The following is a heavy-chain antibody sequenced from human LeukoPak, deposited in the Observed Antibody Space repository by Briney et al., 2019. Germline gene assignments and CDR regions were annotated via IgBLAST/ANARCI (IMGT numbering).Heavy chain of an antibody. CDR2: IKQDGSTK. Sequence: GGSLRLSCAASGFTFTNSWMAWVRQAPGKGLEWVANIKQDGSTKHYADSLKGRFAISRDNPKNSLYLQMNSLRADDTAVYYCARDTDGSLDYWGQGILVTVAS. CDR3: ARDTDGSLDY. J-gene: IGHJ4*02. D-gene: IGHD1-26*01. CDR1: GFTFTNSW. V-gene: IGHV3-7*01.